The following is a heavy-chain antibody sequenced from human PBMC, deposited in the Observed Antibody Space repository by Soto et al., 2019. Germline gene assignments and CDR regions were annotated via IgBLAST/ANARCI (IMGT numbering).Heavy chain of an antibody. D-gene: IGHD3-22*01. Sequence: QVQLQESGPGLVKPSETLSLSCTVSGDSITKISSRGDYWGWIRQAPGKGLEWIGCIYYIGSTFYHPSLTSRLTVSVDTSKNEFSLKLSSVTAAHTSVYYCARDPRDDEYSSGYFDYWGRGTLVTVSS. J-gene: IGHJ4*02. V-gene: IGHV4-39*02. CDR2: IYYIGST. CDR1: GDSITKISSRGDY. CDR3: ARDPRDDEYSSGYFDY.